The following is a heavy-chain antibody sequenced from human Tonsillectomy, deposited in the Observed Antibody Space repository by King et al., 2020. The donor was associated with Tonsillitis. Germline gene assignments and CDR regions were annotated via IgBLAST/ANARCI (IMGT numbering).Heavy chain of an antibody. V-gene: IGHV4-39*01. D-gene: IGHD1-26*01. CDR3: ARYVSGSFDY. CDR1: GGSLSSSDHF. Sequence: QLQESGPGGVKPSETLSLTCTVSGGSLSSSDHFWAWIRHPPGKGGGWIGDMFYSETIFYNPSLKRRFTISGGTSENRFPLELSSVTAADTAVYFCARYVSGSFDYWGQGALVTVSS. CDR2: MFYSETI. J-gene: IGHJ4*02.